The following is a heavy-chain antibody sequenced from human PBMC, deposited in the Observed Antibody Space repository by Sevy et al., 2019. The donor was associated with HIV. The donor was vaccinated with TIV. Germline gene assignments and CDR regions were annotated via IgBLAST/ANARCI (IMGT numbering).Heavy chain of an antibody. D-gene: IGHD6-13*01. Sequence: ASVKVSCKASGYTFTGYYMHWVRQAPGQGLEWMGRINPNRGGTNYAQKFQGRVTMTRDTSISTAYMELSRLRSDGTAVYYCARDGEGIAAAGRGVDAFDIWGQGTMVTVSS. CDR3: ARDGEGIAAAGRGVDAFDI. CDR1: GYTFTGYY. V-gene: IGHV1-2*06. J-gene: IGHJ3*02. CDR2: INPNRGGT.